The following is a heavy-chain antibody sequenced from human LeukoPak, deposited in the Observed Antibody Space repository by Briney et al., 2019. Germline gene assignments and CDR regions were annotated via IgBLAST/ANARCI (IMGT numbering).Heavy chain of an antibody. CDR3: ARGLTYYDFWSGYLKVYYFDY. J-gene: IGHJ4*02. V-gene: IGHV4-34*01. CDR1: GGSFSGYY. CDR2: INHSGST. D-gene: IGHD3-3*01. Sequence: TSETLSLTCAVYGGSFSGYYWSWIRQPPGKGLEWIGEINHSGSTNYNPSLKSRVTISVDTSKNQFSLKLSSVTAADTAVYYCARGLTYYDFWSGYLKVYYFDYWGQGTLVTVSS.